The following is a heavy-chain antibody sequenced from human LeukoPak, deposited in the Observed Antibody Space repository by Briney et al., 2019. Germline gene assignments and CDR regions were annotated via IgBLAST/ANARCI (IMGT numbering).Heavy chain of an antibody. J-gene: IGHJ6*03. CDR1: GFTFSSYW. Sequence: PGGSLRLSCAASGFTFSSYWMHWVRQAPGKGLVWVSRINSDGSSTSYADSVKGRFTISRDNAKNTLYLQMNSLRAEDTAVYYCARYLGGNYYYYYVDVWGKGTTVTVSS. CDR2: INSDGSST. V-gene: IGHV3-74*01. CDR3: ARYLGGNYYYYYVDV.